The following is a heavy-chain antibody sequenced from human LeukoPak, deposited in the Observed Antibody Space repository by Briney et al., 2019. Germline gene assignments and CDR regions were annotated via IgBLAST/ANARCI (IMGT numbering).Heavy chain of an antibody. CDR1: GFTFSSYE. V-gene: IGHV3-48*03. CDR3: ARVRGYCTNGVCQWRPDFDY. CDR2: ISSSGSTI. Sequence: GGSLRLSCAASGFTFSSYEMNWVRQAPGKGLAWVSYISSSGSTIYYADSVKGRFTISRDNAKTSLYLQMNSLRAEDTAVYYCARVRGYCTNGVCQWRPDFDYWGQGTLVTVSS. J-gene: IGHJ4*02. D-gene: IGHD2-8*01.